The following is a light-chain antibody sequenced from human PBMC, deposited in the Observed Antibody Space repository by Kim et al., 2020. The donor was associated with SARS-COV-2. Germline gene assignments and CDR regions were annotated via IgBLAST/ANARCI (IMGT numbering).Light chain of an antibody. CDR3: ASYSTSTTLI. Sequence: GQSITISCNGTSSDIGSFNYVYWYQQHTNTVPKLIIYDVSQRPSGVSDRFSGSRSGNTASLTISGLQTEDEAIYFCASYSTSTTLIFGGGTQLTVL. CDR1: SSDIGSFNY. V-gene: IGLV2-14*03. J-gene: IGLJ2*01. CDR2: DVS.